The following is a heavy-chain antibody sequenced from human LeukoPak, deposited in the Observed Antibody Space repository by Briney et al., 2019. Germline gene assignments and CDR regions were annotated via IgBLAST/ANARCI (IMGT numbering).Heavy chain of an antibody. CDR2: IYYSGGT. J-gene: IGHJ3*02. CDR1: GGSMSPFY. V-gene: IGHV4-59*08. D-gene: IGHD1-1*01. CDR3: AVNSTKHTFDI. Sequence: SETLSLTCTVSGGSMSPFYWSWIRQSPGKGLEWIGSIYYSGGTNYNPSLKSRVTISVDTSKNQFSLELSSVTAADTTVYYCAVNSTKHTFDIWGQGTMVTVSS.